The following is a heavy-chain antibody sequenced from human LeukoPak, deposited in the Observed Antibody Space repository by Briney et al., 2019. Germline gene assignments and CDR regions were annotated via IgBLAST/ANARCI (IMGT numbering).Heavy chain of an antibody. Sequence: GGSLRLSCAASGFNFDDYGMTWVRQIRGKGLEWVAGVNSNGRSAGYAASVRGRFTISRDNAKNSLYLQMNSLRAEDTAVYYCARDFGFERGWYGFDPWGQGTLVTVSS. CDR2: VNSNGRSA. CDR3: ARDFGFERGWYGFDP. V-gene: IGHV3-20*04. J-gene: IGHJ5*02. D-gene: IGHD6-19*01. CDR1: GFNFDDYG.